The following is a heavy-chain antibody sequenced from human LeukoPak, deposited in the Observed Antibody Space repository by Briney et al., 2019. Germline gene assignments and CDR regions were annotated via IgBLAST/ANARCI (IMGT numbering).Heavy chain of an antibody. CDR1: GGSIRSADYY. CDR3: ARDNKGAMVRGVSNWFDP. Sequence: SETLSLTCSVSGGSIRSADYYWGWIRQSPGKGLEWIGSIYHSGSTYYNPSLQSRVTKSVDTSKNQFSLKLNYVTAADTAVYYCARDNKGAMVRGVSNWFDPWGQGTLVTVSS. D-gene: IGHD3-10*01. J-gene: IGHJ5*02. CDR2: IYHSGST. V-gene: IGHV4-39*07.